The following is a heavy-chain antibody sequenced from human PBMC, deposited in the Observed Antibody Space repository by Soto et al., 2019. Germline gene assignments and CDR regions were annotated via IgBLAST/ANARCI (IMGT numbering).Heavy chain of an antibody. CDR2: ITNDGGDT. CDR1: GFTFNNYT. J-gene: IGHJ4*02. D-gene: IGHD1-26*01. Sequence: PGGTRRLSCSASGFTFNNYTMTWVRQAPGEGLEWVAVITNDGGDTLHADSVKGRFTIFRDNSKNTLFLHMISLRPEDTAIYYCAKASGKSYPESRIFDFWGQGTRVTVSA. CDR3: AKASGKSYPESRIFDF. V-gene: IGHV3-23*01.